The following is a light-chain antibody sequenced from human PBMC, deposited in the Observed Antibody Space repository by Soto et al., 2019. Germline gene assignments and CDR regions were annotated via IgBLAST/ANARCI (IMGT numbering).Light chain of an antibody. J-gene: IGKJ1*01. CDR2: KAS. CDR1: QSISSW. V-gene: IGKV1-5*03. Sequence: DIQMTQSPSTLSASVGDRVTITCRASQSISSWLAWYQQKPGKAPKLLIYKASSLESGVPSRFSGSGSGTDFTLTISRLEPEDFAVYYCHQYGSSAWTFGQGTKVDIK. CDR3: HQYGSSAWT.